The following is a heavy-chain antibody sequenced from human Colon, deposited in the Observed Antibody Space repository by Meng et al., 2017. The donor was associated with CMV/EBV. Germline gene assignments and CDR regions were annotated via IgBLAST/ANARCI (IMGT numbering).Heavy chain of an antibody. V-gene: IGHV3-23*01. Sequence: ASGFTVNNFAMNWVRQAPGKGLEWVSGITGSADNTYYADSVKGRFTISRDDSNSTLYLQMNSLKAEDTAVYSCAKARSTTISAAFNYWGQGTLVTVSS. CDR1: GFTVNNFA. D-gene: IGHD6-13*01. CDR3: AKARSTTISAAFNY. CDR2: ITGSADNT. J-gene: IGHJ4*02.